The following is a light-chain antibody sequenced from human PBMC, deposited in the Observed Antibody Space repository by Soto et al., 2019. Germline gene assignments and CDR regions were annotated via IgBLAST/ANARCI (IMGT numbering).Light chain of an antibody. V-gene: IGLV1-51*01. CDR2: DNT. CDR1: SSNIGNNY. J-gene: IGLJ2*01. CDR3: GTWDTSLSAVV. Sequence: QSVLTQPPSVSAAPGQTVTISCSGSSSNIGNNYVSWYQQLPGTAPKLLIYDNTKRPSGIPDRFSGSKSGTSAALGIIGLQTGDEADYYCGTWDTSLSAVVFGGGTKVTVL.